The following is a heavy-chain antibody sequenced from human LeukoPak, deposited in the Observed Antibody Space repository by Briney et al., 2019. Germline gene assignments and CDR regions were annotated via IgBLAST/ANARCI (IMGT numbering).Heavy chain of an antibody. D-gene: IGHD3-3*01. V-gene: IGHV4-39*01. J-gene: IGHJ4*02. Sequence: PSETLSLTCTVSGGSISSSSYSWGWIRQPPGKGLEWIGSIYYSGTTYYNPSLKSRVTISVDTSKIQFSLKLSSVAATDTAVYFCARLRFDFWSGYTHPYFDYWGQGTLVTVSP. CDR2: IYYSGTT. CDR1: GGSISSSSYS. CDR3: ARLRFDFWSGYTHPYFDY.